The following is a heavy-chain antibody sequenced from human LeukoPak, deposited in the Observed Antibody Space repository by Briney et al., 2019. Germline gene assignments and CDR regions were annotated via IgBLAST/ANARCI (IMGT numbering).Heavy chain of an antibody. CDR3: AKERGYSSALYFDY. J-gene: IGHJ4*02. V-gene: IGHV3-30*02. CDR2: IRFDGSHK. Sequence: GGSLRLSCAASGFTFSSYAMHWVRQAPGKGLEWVAFIRFDGSHKYYADSVKGRFTISRDNSKNTLFLQMNSLRAEDTAVYYCAKERGYSSALYFDYWGQGTLVTVSS. CDR1: GFTFSSYA. D-gene: IGHD3-22*01.